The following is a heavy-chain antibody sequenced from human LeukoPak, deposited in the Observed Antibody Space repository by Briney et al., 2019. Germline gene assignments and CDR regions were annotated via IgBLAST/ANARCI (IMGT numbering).Heavy chain of an antibody. V-gene: IGHV4-59*12. Sequence: SETLSLTCTVSGGSISSYYWSWIRQPPGKGLEWIGYIYYSGSTNYNPSLKSRVTISVDTSKNQFSLKLSSVTAADTAVYYCARTLGGGAYFDYWGQGTLVTVSS. CDR2: IYYSGST. D-gene: IGHD3-16*01. CDR1: GGSISSYY. J-gene: IGHJ4*02. CDR3: ARTLGGGAYFDY.